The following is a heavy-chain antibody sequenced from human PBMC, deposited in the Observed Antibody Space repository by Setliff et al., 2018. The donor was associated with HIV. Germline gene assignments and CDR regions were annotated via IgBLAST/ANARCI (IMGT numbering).Heavy chain of an antibody. J-gene: IGHJ4*02. CDR3: AKFKPDKGYSYGHTDY. V-gene: IGHV3-23*01. CDR1: GFTFSTYA. Sequence: GGSLRLSCAASGFTFSTYARGWVRQAPGKGLEWVSTVGAVGAPTHYAESGKGRFTNSKDNARDTLYLQRRSLREEDTAVYYCAKFKPDKGYSYGHTDYWGQGTLVTVSS. CDR2: VGAVGAPT. D-gene: IGHD5-18*01.